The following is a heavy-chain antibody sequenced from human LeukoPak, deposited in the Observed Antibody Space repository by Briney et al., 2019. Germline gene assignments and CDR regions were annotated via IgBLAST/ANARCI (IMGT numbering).Heavy chain of an antibody. V-gene: IGHV3-23*01. D-gene: IGHD1-26*01. J-gene: IGHJ4*02. Sequence: QTGGSLRLSCAASGFRFSSYVMSWVRQAPGKGLEYVSSIDGSDGASYYADSVKGRFTISRDNSKNTLFLQMNSLRVEDTAVYYCARVDSGKYDYWGQGTLLTVSS. CDR2: IDGSDGAS. CDR3: ARVDSGKYDY. CDR1: GFRFSSYV.